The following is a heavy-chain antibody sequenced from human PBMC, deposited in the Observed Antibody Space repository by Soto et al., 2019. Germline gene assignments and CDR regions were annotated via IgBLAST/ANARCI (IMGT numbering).Heavy chain of an antibody. J-gene: IGHJ6*02. CDR1: GFTVSSNY. CDR3: ARVDTYYYYGMDV. D-gene: IGHD3-22*01. CDR2: IYSGGST. V-gene: IGHV3-53*01. Sequence: GGSLRLSCAASGFTVSSNYMSWVRQAPGKGLEWVSVIYSGGSTYYADSVKGRFTISRDNSKNTLYLQMNSLKAEDTAVYYCARVDTYYYYGMDVWGQGTTVTVS.